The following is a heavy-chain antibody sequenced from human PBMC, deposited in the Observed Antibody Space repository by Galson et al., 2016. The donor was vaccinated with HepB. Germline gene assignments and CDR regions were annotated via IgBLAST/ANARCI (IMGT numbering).Heavy chain of an antibody. J-gene: IGHJ6*02. V-gene: IGHV3-43*01. D-gene: IGHD3-16*02. Sequence: SLRLSCAASGFTFDDCPMHWVRQAPGKGLEWVSLISWDGVKTLYGDSVKGRFTISRDNSENFLYLQMNSLRTEDTALYFCAKGPRATRRYMDVWGQGTTVTVSS. CDR1: GFTFDDCP. CDR3: AKGPRATRRYMDV. CDR2: ISWDGVKT.